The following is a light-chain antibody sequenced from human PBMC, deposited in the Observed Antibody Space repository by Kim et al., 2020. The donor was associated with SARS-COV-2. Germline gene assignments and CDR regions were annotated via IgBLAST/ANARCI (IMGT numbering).Light chain of an antibody. V-gene: IGKV1-39*01. CDR1: QNIDSY. CDR2: AAS. Sequence: DIQMTQSPSSLSASVGDRVTVTCRASQNIDSYLSWYQQRPGKAPNLLIYAASTLQSGVPSRFSGSGSGTHFTLTVSSLQPEDFATYFCQQSYNTPYTFGPGTKLEI. CDR3: QQSYNTPYT. J-gene: IGKJ2*01.